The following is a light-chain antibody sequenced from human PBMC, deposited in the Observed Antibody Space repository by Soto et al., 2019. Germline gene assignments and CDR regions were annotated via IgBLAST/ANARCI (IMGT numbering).Light chain of an antibody. CDR1: QSVSSSY. CDR3: QRYGTSDFT. J-gene: IGKJ3*01. Sequence: EIVLTQSPATLSLSPGETATLSCRASQSVSSSYLAWYQQKPGQAPRLLIYGSSYRATGIPDRFSGSGSGTDFTLTISRLEPEDFAVYYCQRYGTSDFTFGPGTKVDIK. V-gene: IGKV3-20*01. CDR2: GSS.